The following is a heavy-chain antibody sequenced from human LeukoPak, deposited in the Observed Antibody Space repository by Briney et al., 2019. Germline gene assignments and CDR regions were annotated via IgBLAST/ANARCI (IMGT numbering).Heavy chain of an antibody. CDR2: IYYSGNT. J-gene: IGHJ4*02. CDR3: ARLSMVRGYYFDY. CDR1: GVSISSYY. V-gene: IGHV4-39*07. D-gene: IGHD3-10*01. Sequence: SAETLSLTCTVSGVSISSYYWSWVRQPPGKGLEWVGSIYYSGNTYYSPSLKSRVTISVDTSKNQFSLKLSSVTAADTAVYYCARLSMVRGYYFDYWGQGTLVTVSS.